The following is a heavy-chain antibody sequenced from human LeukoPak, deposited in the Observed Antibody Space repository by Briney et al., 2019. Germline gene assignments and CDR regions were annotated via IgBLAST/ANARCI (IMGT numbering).Heavy chain of an antibody. Sequence: SQTLSLTCTVSGGSISSGGYYWSWIRQHPGKGLEWIGYIYYSGSTNYNPSLKSRVTILVDTSKNQFSLKLSSVTAADTAVYYCASLSDAEAFDIWGQGTMVTVSS. CDR2: IYYSGST. J-gene: IGHJ3*02. CDR1: GGSISSGGYY. D-gene: IGHD1-14*01. CDR3: ASLSDAEAFDI. V-gene: IGHV4-61*08.